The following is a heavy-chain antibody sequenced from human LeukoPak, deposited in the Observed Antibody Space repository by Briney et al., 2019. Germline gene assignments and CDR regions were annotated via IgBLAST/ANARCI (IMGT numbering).Heavy chain of an antibody. CDR3: AKPLNWDYYFDY. J-gene: IGHJ4*02. V-gene: IGHV3-7*03. CDR1: GFTFSSYW. D-gene: IGHD7-27*01. Sequence: GGSLRLSCAASGFTFSSYWMNWARQAPGKGLEWVASINHNGNVNYYVDSVKGRFTISRDNAKNSLYLQMNSLRAEDTAVYYCAKPLNWDYYFDYWAREPWSPSPQ. CDR2: INHNGNVN.